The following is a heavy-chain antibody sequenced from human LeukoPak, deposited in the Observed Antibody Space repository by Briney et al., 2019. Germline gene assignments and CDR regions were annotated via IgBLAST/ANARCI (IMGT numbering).Heavy chain of an antibody. CDR1: GYSISSGHY. D-gene: IGHD5-12*01. Sequence: PSETLSLTCTVSGYSISSGHYWGWIRQPPGKRLEWIGSIHSSGTTYYNPTLKSRVIISVDASKNHFPLNLTSVTAADAAVYYCARDLGYSGFDWAPWGQGTLVTVSS. CDR2: IHSSGTT. CDR3: ARDLGYSGFDWAP. V-gene: IGHV4-38-2*02. J-gene: IGHJ5*02.